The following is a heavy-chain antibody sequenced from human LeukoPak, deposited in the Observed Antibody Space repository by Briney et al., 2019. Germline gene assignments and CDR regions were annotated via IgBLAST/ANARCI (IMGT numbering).Heavy chain of an antibody. CDR2: IYYSGST. J-gene: IGHJ4*02. CDR3: ARAPYCGGDCYSTGYFDY. V-gene: IGHV4-30-4*01. D-gene: IGHD2-21*02. CDR1: GGSISSGDYY. Sequence: SETLSLTCTVSGGSISSGDYYWSWIRQPPGKGLEWIGYIYYSGSTYYNPSLKSRVTISVDTSKNQFSLKLSSVTAADTAVYYCARAPYCGGDCYSTGYFDYWGQGTLVTVSS.